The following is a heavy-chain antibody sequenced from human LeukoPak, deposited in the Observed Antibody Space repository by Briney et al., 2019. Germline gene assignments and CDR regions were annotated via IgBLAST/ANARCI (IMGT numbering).Heavy chain of an antibody. V-gene: IGHV4-59*08. CDR1: GGSISSYY. D-gene: IGHD3-22*01. CDR3: ARGASAYYDSSGYPTSYFDY. J-gene: IGHJ4*02. CDR2: IYYSGST. Sequence: SETLSLTCTVSGGSISSYYWSWIRQPPGKGLEWIGYIYYSGSTNYNPSLKSRVTISVDTSKNQFSLKLSSVTAADTAVYYCARGASAYYDSSGYPTSYFDYWGQGTLVTVSS.